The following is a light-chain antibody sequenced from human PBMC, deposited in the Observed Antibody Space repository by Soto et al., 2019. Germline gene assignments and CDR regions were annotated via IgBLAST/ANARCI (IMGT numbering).Light chain of an antibody. CDR1: SGSIASNY. CDR3: QSYDSSILAV. CDR2: EDN. V-gene: IGLV6-57*01. J-gene: IGLJ7*01. Sequence: NFMLTQPHSGSESPGKTVTISCSRRSGSIASNYVQWYQQRPGSSPTTVIYEDNQRPYGHPDRFSGSIDSSSNSSSLTISGLKTEDEADYYCQSYDSSILAVFGGGTQLPV.